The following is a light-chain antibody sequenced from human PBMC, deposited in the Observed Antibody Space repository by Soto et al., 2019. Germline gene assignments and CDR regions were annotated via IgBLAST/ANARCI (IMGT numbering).Light chain of an antibody. Sequence: IQLTKSPSSLSAPEGDRVRTTCRASQGISSNLAWYQQKPGKAPKLLMYAASTLEIGVPSRFSGSGSGTDFTLTISSLQPEDFATYYCQQLISYPFTFGPGATVDIK. CDR2: AAS. J-gene: IGKJ3*01. V-gene: IGKV1-9*01. CDR3: QQLISYPFT. CDR1: QGISSN.